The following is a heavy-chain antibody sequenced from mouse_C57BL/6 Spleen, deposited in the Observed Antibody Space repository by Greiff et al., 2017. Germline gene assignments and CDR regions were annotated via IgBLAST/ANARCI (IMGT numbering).Heavy chain of an antibody. J-gene: IGHJ3*01. CDR3: ARHSNSEGFAY. CDR1: GFTFSSYG. Sequence: EVKLVESGGDLVKPGGSLKLSCAASGFTFSSYGMSWVRQTPDKRLAWVATISSGGSYTYYPDSVKGRFTISRDNAKNTLYLQMSSLKSEDTAMYYCARHSNSEGFAYWGQGTLVTVSA. V-gene: IGHV5-6*01. CDR2: ISSGGSYT. D-gene: IGHD2-5*01.